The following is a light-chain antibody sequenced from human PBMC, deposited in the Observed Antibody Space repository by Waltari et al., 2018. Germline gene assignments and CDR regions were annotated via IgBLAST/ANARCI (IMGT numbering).Light chain of an antibody. CDR3: QQSYSTPPVT. CDR2: AAS. J-gene: IGKJ3*01. CDR1: QSISSY. Sequence: DIQMTQSPSSLSASVGHRVTITSRASQSISSYLNWYQQKPGKAPKLLIYAASSLQSGVPSRFSGSGSGTDFTLTISSLQPEDFATYYCQQSYSTPPVTFGPGTKVDIK. V-gene: IGKV1-39*01.